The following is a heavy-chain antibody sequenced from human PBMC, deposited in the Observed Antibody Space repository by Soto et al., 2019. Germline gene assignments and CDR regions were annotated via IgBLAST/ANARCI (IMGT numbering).Heavy chain of an antibody. CDR1: GYTFTSYG. CDR3: AREGGDDSIAARPEYYYYGMDV. CDR2: ISAYNGNT. V-gene: IGHV1-18*01. D-gene: IGHD6-6*01. Sequence: QVQLVQSGAEVKKPGASVKVSCKASGYTFTSYGISWVRQAPGQGLEWMGWISAYNGNTNYAQKLQGRVTMTTNTSTSTAYMELRSLRSDDTAVYYFAREGGDDSIAARPEYYYYGMDVWGQGTTVTVSS. J-gene: IGHJ6*02.